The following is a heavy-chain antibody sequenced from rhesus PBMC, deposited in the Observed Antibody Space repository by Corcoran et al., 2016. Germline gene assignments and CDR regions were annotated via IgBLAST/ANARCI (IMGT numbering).Heavy chain of an antibody. Sequence: QVQLQESGPGLVKPSETLSLTCAVSGASISSSYYYWSWIRQAPGKGLEWIGYISYSGSTTYNPSRKGRVTISKDTSKNQFSLNLYSVTAADIAVYFCARGGLTAPWFSDWGQGVLVTVSS. CDR2: ISYSGST. CDR3: ARGGLTAPWFSD. V-gene: IGHV4-122*02. CDR1: GASISSSYYY. J-gene: IGHJ4*01. D-gene: IGHD2-15*01.